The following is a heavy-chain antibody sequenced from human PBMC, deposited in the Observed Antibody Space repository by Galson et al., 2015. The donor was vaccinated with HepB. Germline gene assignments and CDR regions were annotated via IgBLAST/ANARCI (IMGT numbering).Heavy chain of an antibody. CDR2: ISSSSSYI. CDR1: GFTFSSYS. J-gene: IGHJ6*02. V-gene: IGHV3-21*01. Sequence: SLRLSCAASGFTFSSYSMNWVRQTPGKGLEWVSSISSSSSYIYYADSVKGRFTISRDNAKNSLYLQMNSLRAEDTAVYYCASTKGHDLMTLYEGYSYAQGMDVWGQGTTVTVSS. D-gene: IGHD5-18*01. CDR3: ASTKGHDLMTLYEGYSYAQGMDV.